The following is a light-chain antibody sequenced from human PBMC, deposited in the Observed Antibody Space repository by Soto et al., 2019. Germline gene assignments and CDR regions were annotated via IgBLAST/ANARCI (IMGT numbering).Light chain of an antibody. V-gene: IGLV1-44*01. J-gene: IGLJ1*01. CDR1: SFNIGRNP. CDR2: TND. Sequence: QSVLTQPPSASGTPGQRVTISCSGSSFNIGRNPVNWYQQFPGTAPKLLIYTNDQRPSGVPDRFSGSKSGTSASLAITGLQAEDEADYYCQSYDSRLSQGVFGTGTKLTVL. CDR3: QSYDSRLSQGV.